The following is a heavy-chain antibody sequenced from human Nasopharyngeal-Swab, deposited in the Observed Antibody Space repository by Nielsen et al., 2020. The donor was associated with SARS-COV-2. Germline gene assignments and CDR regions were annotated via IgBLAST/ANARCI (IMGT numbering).Heavy chain of an antibody. CDR3: ARDTGSGWSDWYFDL. CDR2: ISAYNGNT. Sequence: ASVKVSCKASGYTFTSYGISWVRQAPGQGLEWMGWISAYNGNTNYAQKLQGRVTMTTDTSTSTAYMELRSLRSDDTAVYYCARDTGSGWSDWYFDLWGRGTLFTVSS. J-gene: IGHJ2*01. D-gene: IGHD6-19*01. CDR1: GYTFTSYG. V-gene: IGHV1-18*04.